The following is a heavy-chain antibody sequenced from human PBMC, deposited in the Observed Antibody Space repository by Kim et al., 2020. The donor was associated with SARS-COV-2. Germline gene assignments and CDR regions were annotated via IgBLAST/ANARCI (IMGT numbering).Heavy chain of an antibody. CDR1: GGSVNYGSYY. CDR2: IYYSGNT. V-gene: IGHV4-61*03. Sequence: SETLSLNCIVSGGSVNYGSYYWSWVRQPPGKGLEWIGNIYYSGNTNYNPSLKSRVTISLDTSKNHFSLRLTSVTAADTAVYYCARADLSNWNYYFDYWGQGTLVTVSS. CDR3: ARADLSNWNYYFDY. J-gene: IGHJ4*02. D-gene: IGHD1-7*01.